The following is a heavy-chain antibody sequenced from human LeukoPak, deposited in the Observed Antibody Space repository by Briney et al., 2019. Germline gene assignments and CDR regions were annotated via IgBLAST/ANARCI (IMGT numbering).Heavy chain of an antibody. CDR2: ISAYNGNT. V-gene: IGHV1-18*01. D-gene: IGHD5-12*01. Sequence: ASVKVSCKASGYTSTSYGISWVRQAPGQGLEWMGWISAYNGNTNYAQKLQGRVTMTTDTSTSTAYMELRSLRSDDTAVYYCAREKLVATMKYYYYGMDVWGQGTTVTVSS. CDR3: AREKLVATMKYYYYGMDV. CDR1: GYTSTSYG. J-gene: IGHJ6*02.